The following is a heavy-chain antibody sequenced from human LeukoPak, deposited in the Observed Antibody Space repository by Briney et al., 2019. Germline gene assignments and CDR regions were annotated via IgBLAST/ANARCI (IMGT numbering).Heavy chain of an antibody. CDR3: ARVLQLEYYYDSSGPHYFDY. CDR1: GYTFTSYG. CDR2: ISAYNTNT. D-gene: IGHD3-22*01. Sequence: ASVKVSCKASGYTFTSYGISWVRQAPGQGLEWMGWISAYNTNTNSAQNLQGRVTMTTDTSTNTAYMELRSLRSDDTAVYYCARVLQLEYYYDSSGPHYFDYWGQGTLVTVSS. V-gene: IGHV1-18*01. J-gene: IGHJ4*02.